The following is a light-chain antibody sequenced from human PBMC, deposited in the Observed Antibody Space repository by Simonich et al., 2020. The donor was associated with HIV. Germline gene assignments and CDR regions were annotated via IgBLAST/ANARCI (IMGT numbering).Light chain of an antibody. CDR3: GADHGSGSNFVWV. CDR1: SGYRNYK. V-gene: IGLV9-49*01. CDR2: VGTGGIGR. J-gene: IGLJ3*02. Sequence: QPVLTQPPSASASLGASVTLTCTLSSGYRNYKVDWYQPRPGKGPRFVMRVGTGGIGRSKGDGIPVRFSVLGSGLNRYLTIKNIQEEDESDYHCGADHGSGSNFVWVFGGGTMLTVL.